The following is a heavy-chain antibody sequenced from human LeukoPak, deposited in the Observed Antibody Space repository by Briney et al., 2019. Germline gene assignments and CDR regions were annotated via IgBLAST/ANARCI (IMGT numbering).Heavy chain of an antibody. CDR3: ARGLVGSP. J-gene: IGHJ5*02. CDR1: GFTFSTYD. Sequence: PGGPLRLSCAASGFTFSTYDMNWVRQAPGKGLECVSYISTSGLTIYYADSAKGRFTVSRDIAKNSLYLQMNNLRAEDTAVYYCARGLVGSPWGQGTLVTVSS. D-gene: IGHD3-9*01. V-gene: IGHV3-48*03. CDR2: ISTSGLTI.